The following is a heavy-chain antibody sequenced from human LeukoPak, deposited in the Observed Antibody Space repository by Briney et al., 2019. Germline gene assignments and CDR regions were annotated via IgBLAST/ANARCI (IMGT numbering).Heavy chain of an antibody. D-gene: IGHD3-3*01. J-gene: IGHJ5*02. V-gene: IGHV3-23*01. CDR2: ISASGGST. Sequence: PGGSLRLSCAASGFTFSSYAMSWVRQAPGKGLEWVSAISASGGSTYYADSVKGRFTISRDNAKNSLYLQMNSLRVEDTAVYNCARAGWSGYTFDPWGQGTLVTVSS. CDR3: ARAGWSGYTFDP. CDR1: GFTFSSYA.